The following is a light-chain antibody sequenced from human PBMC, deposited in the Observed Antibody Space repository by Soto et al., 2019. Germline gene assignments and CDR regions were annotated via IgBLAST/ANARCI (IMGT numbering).Light chain of an antibody. J-gene: IGLJ1*01. CDR1: SSDVGGYNY. CDR3: SSYAGSNNFV. V-gene: IGLV2-8*01. CDR2: DVS. Sequence: QSALPQPASVSGSPGQSITISCTGTSSDVGGYNYVSWYQQHPGKAPKLMIYDVSKRPSGVPDRFSGSKSGNTASLTVSGLQAEDEADYYCSSYAGSNNFVFGTGTKVTVL.